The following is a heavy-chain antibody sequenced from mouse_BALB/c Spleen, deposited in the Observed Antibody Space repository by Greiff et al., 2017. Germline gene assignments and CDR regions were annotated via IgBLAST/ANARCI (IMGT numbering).Heavy chain of an antibody. D-gene: IGHD2-4*01. CDR1: GYSITSGYY. V-gene: IGHV3-6*02. CDR2: ISYDGSN. Sequence: EVKLMESGPGLVKPSQSLSLTCSVTGYSITSGYYWNWIRQFPGNKLEWMGYISYDGSNNYNPSLKNRISITRDTSKNQFFLKLNSVTTEDTATYYCARGGTMILYYYAMDYWGQGTSVTVSS. J-gene: IGHJ4*01. CDR3: ARGGTMILYYYAMDY.